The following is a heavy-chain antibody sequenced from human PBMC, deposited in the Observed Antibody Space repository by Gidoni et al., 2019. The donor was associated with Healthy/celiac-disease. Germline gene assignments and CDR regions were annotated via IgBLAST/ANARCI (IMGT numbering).Heavy chain of an antibody. CDR1: GFTFSSYS. V-gene: IGHV3-48*02. CDR3: ARDLFDYYDSSGFDY. D-gene: IGHD3-22*01. Sequence: EVQLVESGGGLVQPGGSLRLSCAAAGFTFSSYSMYWVRPAPGKGLEWVSYISSSSSTISYADSVKGRFTISRDNAKNSLYLQMNSLRDEDTAVYYCARDLFDYYDSSGFDYWGQGTLVTVSS. J-gene: IGHJ4*02. CDR2: ISSSSSTI.